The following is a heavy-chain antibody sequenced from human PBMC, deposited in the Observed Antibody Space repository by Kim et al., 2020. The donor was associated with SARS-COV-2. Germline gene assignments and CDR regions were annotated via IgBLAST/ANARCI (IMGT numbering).Heavy chain of an antibody. V-gene: IGHV1-46*01. J-gene: IGHJ4*02. Sequence: ASVKVSCKASGYTFTSYYMHWVRQAPGQGLEWMGIINPSGGSTNYAHKFQGRVTMTRDTSTSTVYMELSSLRSEDTAVYYCARVLDYGDYNSPFDYWGQGSLVTVSS. D-gene: IGHD4-17*01. CDR1: GYTFTSYY. CDR2: INPSGGST. CDR3: ARVLDYGDYNSPFDY.